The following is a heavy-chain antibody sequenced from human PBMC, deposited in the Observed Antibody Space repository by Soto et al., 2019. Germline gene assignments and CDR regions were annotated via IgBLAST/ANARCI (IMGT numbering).Heavy chain of an antibody. V-gene: IGHV3-43*01. D-gene: IGHD4-17*01. Sequence: EVQLVESGGVVVQPGGSLRLSCAASGFPFDDYTMHWVRQAPGKGLEWVSLISWDGGSTYYADSVKGRFTISRDNSKNSVYLQMNSLRTEDTALYYCAKDMIFGVSTVTRDGGDLWGRGPLVTVSS. CDR3: AKDMIFGVSTVTRDGGDL. CDR1: GFPFDDYT. CDR2: ISWDGGST. J-gene: IGHJ2*01.